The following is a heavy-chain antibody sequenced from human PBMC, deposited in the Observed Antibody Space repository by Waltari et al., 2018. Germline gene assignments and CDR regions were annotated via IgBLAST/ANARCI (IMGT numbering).Heavy chain of an antibody. CDR1: GYTCTSHY. D-gene: IGHD2-15*01. Sequence: QVQLVQSGAEVKKPGASVKVSCKASGYTCTSHYMSWVRQAPGQGREWMGIINPSGGSTSYAQKFQGRVTMTRDTSTSTVYMELSSLRSEDTAVYYCARERSGVAATLRGFDPWGQGTLVTVSS. CDR2: INPSGGST. J-gene: IGHJ5*02. CDR3: ARERSGVAATLRGFDP. V-gene: IGHV1-46*01.